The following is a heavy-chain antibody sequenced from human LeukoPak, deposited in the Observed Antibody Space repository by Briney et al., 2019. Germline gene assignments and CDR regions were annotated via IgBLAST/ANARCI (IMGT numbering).Heavy chain of an antibody. J-gene: IGHJ6*02. CDR2: ISNDGSNK. D-gene: IGHD3-10*01. Sequence: GGSLRLSCAASGFTFGSYAMHWVRQAPGKGLDWVAVISNDGSNKYYADSVKGRFTISRDNSKNTLYLQMNSLRAEDTAVYYCARDLTMVRGVTSGRGYYYYGMDVWGQGTTVTVSS. V-gene: IGHV3-30-3*01. CDR3: ARDLTMVRGVTSGRGYYYYGMDV. CDR1: GFTFGSYA.